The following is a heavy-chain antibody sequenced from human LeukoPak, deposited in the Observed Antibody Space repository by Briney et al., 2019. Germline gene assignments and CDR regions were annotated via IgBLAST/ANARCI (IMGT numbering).Heavy chain of an antibody. Sequence: GASVKVSCKASGGTFSSYAISWVRQAPGQGLEWMGIINPSGGSTSYAQKFQGRVTMTRDTSTSTVYMELSSLRSEDTAVYYCARTGLWFRYFDYWGQGTLVTVSS. J-gene: IGHJ4*02. CDR1: GGTFSSYA. V-gene: IGHV1-46*01. D-gene: IGHD3-10*01. CDR2: INPSGGST. CDR3: ARTGLWFRYFDY.